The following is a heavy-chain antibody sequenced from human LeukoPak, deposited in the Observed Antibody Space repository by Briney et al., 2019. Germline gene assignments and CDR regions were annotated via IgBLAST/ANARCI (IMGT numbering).Heavy chain of an antibody. Sequence: GGSLRLSCAASGFTFSSYSMNWVRQAPGKGLEWVSAISGSGGSTYYADSVKGRFTISRDNPQNTLFLQINSLRAEDTAVYFCASHGLGYCSGGSCFDYWGQGTLVTVSS. CDR3: ASHGLGYCSGGSCFDY. CDR1: GFTFSSYS. J-gene: IGHJ4*02. CDR2: ISGSGGST. V-gene: IGHV3-23*01. D-gene: IGHD2-15*01.